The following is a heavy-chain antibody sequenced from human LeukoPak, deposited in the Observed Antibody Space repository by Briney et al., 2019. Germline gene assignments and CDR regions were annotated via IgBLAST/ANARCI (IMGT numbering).Heavy chain of an antibody. CDR1: GFTFSDYY. CDR3: ARSVAGFDY. J-gene: IGHJ4*02. V-gene: IGHV3-11*06. CDR2: ISSSSGYT. Sequence: GGSLRLSCAASGFTFSDYYMSWIRQAPGKGLEWVSYISSSSGYTNYADSVKGRFTISRDNAKNSLYLQMDSLRAEDTAVYYCARSVAGFDYWGQGTLATVSS. D-gene: IGHD6-19*01.